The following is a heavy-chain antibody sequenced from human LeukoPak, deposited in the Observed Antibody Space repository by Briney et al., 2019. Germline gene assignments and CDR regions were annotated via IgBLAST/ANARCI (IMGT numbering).Heavy chain of an antibody. V-gene: IGHV4-30-2*01. CDR3: ARLTYSYGPDY. CDR2: IYHSGST. Sequence: SQTLSLTCAVSGGSISSGGYSWSWIRQPPGKGLEWIGYIYHSGSTYYNPSLKSRVTISVDRSKNQFSLKLGSVTAADTAVYYCARLTYSYGPDYWGQGTLVTVSS. J-gene: IGHJ4*02. D-gene: IGHD5-18*01. CDR1: GGSISSGGYS.